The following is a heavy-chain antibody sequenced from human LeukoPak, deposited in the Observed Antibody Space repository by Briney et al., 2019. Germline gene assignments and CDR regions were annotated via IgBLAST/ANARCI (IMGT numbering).Heavy chain of an antibody. Sequence: SETLSLTCTVSGGSISSGGYYWSWIRQPPGKGLEWIGYIYHSGSTYYNPSLKSRVTISVDRSKNQFSLKLSSVTAADTAVYYCARPGGGGYLGAFDIWGQGTMVTVSS. V-gene: IGHV4-30-2*01. CDR3: ARPGGGGYLGAFDI. CDR2: IYHSGST. J-gene: IGHJ3*02. D-gene: IGHD1-26*01. CDR1: GGSISSGGYY.